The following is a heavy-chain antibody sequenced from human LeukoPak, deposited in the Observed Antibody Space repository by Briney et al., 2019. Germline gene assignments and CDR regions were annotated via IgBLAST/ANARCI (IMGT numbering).Heavy chain of an antibody. CDR2: IRSKAYGGTT. V-gene: IGHV3-49*03. D-gene: IGHD2-15*01. CDR3: TRCELGYCSGGSCLDY. Sequence: GGSLRLSCTASGFTFGDYAMSWFRQAPGKGLEWVGFIRSKAYGGTTEYAASVKGRFTISRDDSKSIAYLQMNSLKTEDTAVYYCTRCELGYCSGGSCLDYWGQGTLVTVSS. CDR1: GFTFGDYA. J-gene: IGHJ4*02.